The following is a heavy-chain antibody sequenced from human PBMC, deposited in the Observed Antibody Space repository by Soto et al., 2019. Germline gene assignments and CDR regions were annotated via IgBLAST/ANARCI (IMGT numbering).Heavy chain of an antibody. J-gene: IGHJ6*03. CDR3: ARGRIHYDFWSGYYTPPMGSYYYMDV. V-gene: IGHV4-34*01. D-gene: IGHD3-3*01. Sequence: SETLSLTCAVYGGSFSGYYWSWIRQPPGKGLEWIGEINHSGSTNYNPSLKSRVTISVDASKNQFSLKLSSVTAADTAVYYCARGRIHYDFWSGYYTPPMGSYYYMDVWGKGTTVTVSS. CDR2: INHSGST. CDR1: GGSFSGYY.